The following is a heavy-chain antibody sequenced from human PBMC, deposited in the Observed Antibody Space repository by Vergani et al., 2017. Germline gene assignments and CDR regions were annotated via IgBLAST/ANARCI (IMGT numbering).Heavy chain of an antibody. Sequence: EVQLVESGGGLVQPGRSLRLSCAASGLTFDYYGMHWVRKAPGKGLEWVSSISWNSGSIGYADSVKGRFTISRDNAKNSLYLQMNSLRAEDTAFYYCAKDGSDCSRTSCYFYYSYMDVWGKGTTVSVSS. V-gene: IGHV3-9*01. D-gene: IGHD2-2*01. J-gene: IGHJ6*03. CDR1: GLTFDYYG. CDR2: ISWNSGSI. CDR3: AKDGSDCSRTSCYFYYSYMDV.